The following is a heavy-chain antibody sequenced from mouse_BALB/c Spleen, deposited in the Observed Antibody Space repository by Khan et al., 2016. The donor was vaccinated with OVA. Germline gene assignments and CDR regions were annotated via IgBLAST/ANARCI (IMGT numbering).Heavy chain of an antibody. J-gene: IGHJ2*01. CDR1: GFTFSSYV. Sequence: EVELVESGGGLVRPGGSLKLSCAASGFTFSSYVMSWVRQTPEKRLAWVASISSGGTPYYPDSVKGRFTISRANARNILYLQMSSLRSEDTAMYYCAREAYRYDEYYFDYWGQGTTRTVSS. V-gene: IGHV5-6-5*01. CDR3: AREAYRYDEYYFDY. CDR2: ISSGGTP. D-gene: IGHD2-14*01.